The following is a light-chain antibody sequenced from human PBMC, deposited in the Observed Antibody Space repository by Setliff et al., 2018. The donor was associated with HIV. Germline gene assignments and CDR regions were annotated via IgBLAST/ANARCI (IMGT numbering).Light chain of an antibody. Sequence: SVLTQPASVSGSPGQSTTISCTGTSSDVGTYNYVSWYQQHPGKALKLIIYDVSKRPSGVSNRFSGSKSGNTASLTISGLQAEDEADYYCSSYTSSSTYVFGTGTKVTVL. J-gene: IGLJ1*01. CDR2: DVS. CDR3: SSYTSSSTYV. V-gene: IGLV2-14*03. CDR1: SSDVGTYNY.